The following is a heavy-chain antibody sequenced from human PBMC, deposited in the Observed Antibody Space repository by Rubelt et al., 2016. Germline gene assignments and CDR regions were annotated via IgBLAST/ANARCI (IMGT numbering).Heavy chain of an antibody. V-gene: IGHV4-34*01. Sequence: QVQLQQWGAGLLKPSETLSLTCAVYGGSFSGYYWSWIRQPPGKGLEWIGEINHSGSTNYNPSLKSRVTISVDTSKNQFSLKLGSVTAADTAVYYCAKSIYDSLARSSTRGMDVWGQGTTVTVSS. CDR2: INHSGST. CDR1: GGSFSGYY. D-gene: IGHD3-16*02. CDR3: AKSIYDSLARSSTRGMDV. J-gene: IGHJ6*02.